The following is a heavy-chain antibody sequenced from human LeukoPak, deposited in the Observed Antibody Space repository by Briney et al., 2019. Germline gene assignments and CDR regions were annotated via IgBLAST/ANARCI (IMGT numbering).Heavy chain of an antibody. CDR3: ARTSGVSAAGSPHYFDY. V-gene: IGHV1-18*01. CDR1: GYTFHNYG. Sequence: GASVKVSCKASGYTFHNYGISWVRQAPGQGLEWMGWISPYSGNTDYTERLQGRVTMTTDTSTTTAFIELRSLRSDDTAVYYCARTSGVSAAGSPHYFDYWGQGTLVTVSS. CDR2: ISPYSGNT. J-gene: IGHJ4*02. D-gene: IGHD6-13*01.